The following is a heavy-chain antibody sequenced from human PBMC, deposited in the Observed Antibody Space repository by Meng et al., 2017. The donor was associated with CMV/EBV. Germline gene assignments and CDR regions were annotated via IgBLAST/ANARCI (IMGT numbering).Heavy chain of an antibody. Sequence: GGSLRLSCKGSGYSFTSYWIGWVRQMPGKGLEWMGITYPGDSDTRYSPSFQGQVTISADKSIRTAYLQWSSLKASDTAMYYCARTASYSSSWPNWFDPWGQGTLVTVSS. CDR3: ARTASYSSSWPNWFDP. CDR1: GYSFTSYW. D-gene: IGHD6-13*01. J-gene: IGHJ5*02. CDR2: TYPGDSDT. V-gene: IGHV5-51*01.